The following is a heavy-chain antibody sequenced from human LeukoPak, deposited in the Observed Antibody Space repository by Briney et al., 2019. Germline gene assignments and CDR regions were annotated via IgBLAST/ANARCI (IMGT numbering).Heavy chain of an antibody. J-gene: IGHJ4*02. Sequence: TSETLSLTCIVSGGSISSYYWSWIRQPPGKGLEWIGYIYYSGSANYNPSLKSRVIISVDTSENHFSLKLNSVTAADAAVYYCARDKSGGSRLDSWGQGTLVTVSS. V-gene: IGHV4-59*01. D-gene: IGHD3-16*01. CDR2: IYYSGSA. CDR3: ARDKSGGSRLDS. CDR1: GGSISSYY.